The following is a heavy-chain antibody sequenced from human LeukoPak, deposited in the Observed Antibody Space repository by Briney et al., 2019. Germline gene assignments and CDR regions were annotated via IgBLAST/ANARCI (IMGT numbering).Heavy chain of an antibody. V-gene: IGHV4-39*01. D-gene: IGHD2-2*01. CDR2: IYYSGST. J-gene: IGHJ4*02. CDR3: ARRRYCSSTSCYWDY. CDR1: GGSISSSSYY. Sequence: PSETLSLTCTVSGGSISSSSYYWGWIRQPPGKGLEWIGSIYYSGSTYYNASLKSRVTISVDTSKNQFSLKLSSVTAADTAVYYCARRRYCSSTSCYWDYWGQGTLVTVSS.